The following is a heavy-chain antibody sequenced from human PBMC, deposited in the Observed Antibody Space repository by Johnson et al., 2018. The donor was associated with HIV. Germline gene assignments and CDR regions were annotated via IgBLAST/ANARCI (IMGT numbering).Heavy chain of an antibody. CDR1: GFTFSNYW. D-gene: IGHD2-21*02. CDR2: INGDGSRS. CDR3: ARWIRYCGGDCYDVFDI. Sequence: VQLVESGGGLVQPGGSLRLSCGASGFTFSNYWMQWVRQAPGKGLVWVSRINGDGSRSTYADSVKGRFTISRDNSKKNLYLQLNSLRAEDTALYYCARWIRYCGGDCYDVFDIWGQGTKVTVSS. J-gene: IGHJ3*02. V-gene: IGHV3-74*01.